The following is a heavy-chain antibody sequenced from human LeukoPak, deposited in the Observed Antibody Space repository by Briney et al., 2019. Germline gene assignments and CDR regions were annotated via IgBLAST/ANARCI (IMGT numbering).Heavy chain of an antibody. J-gene: IGHJ6*02. CDR2: VYHDGST. CDR1: GESISSGTW. V-gene: IGHV4-4*02. Sequence: SETLSLTCAVSGESISSGTWWNWVRQPPGKGLEWIGEVYHDGSTNYNPSLKSRVTISIDTSKNQFSLKLSSVTAADTAVYYCANVWGSYRYNYYGMDVWGQGTTVTVSS. D-gene: IGHD3-16*02. CDR3: ANVWGSYRYNYYGMDV.